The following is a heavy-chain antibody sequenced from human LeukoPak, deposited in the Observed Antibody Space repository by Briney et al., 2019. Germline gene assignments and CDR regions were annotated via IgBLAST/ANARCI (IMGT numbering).Heavy chain of an antibody. CDR3: ARSSRIQLWAGYFNL. J-gene: IGHJ2*01. CDR1: GYSFTSYW. Sequence: GESLKISCKGSGYSFTSYWIGWVRQMPGKGLEWMGIIYPGDSDTRYSPSFQGQVTISADKSISTAYLQWSSLKASDTAMYYCARSSRIQLWAGYFNLWGLGTLVTVSS. V-gene: IGHV5-51*01. D-gene: IGHD5-18*01. CDR2: IYPGDSDT.